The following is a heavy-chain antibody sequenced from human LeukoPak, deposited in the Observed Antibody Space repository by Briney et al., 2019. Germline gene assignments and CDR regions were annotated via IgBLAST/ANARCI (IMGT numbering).Heavy chain of an antibody. Sequence: SVNVSCKASGGTFSSYAISWVRQAPGQGLEWMGGIIPIFGTANYAQKFQGRVTITADKSTSTAYMELSSLRSEDTAVYYCARGGALTPDYYYGMDVWGKGTTVTVSS. CDR2: IIPIFGTA. CDR3: ARGGALTPDYYYGMDV. CDR1: GGTFSSYA. V-gene: IGHV1-69*06. J-gene: IGHJ6*04. D-gene: IGHD1-26*01.